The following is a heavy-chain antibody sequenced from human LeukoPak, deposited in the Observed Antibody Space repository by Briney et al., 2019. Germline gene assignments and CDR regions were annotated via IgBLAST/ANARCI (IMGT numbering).Heavy chain of an antibody. CDR1: GGSISSYY. Sequence: SETLSLTCTVSGGSISSYYWSWIRQPPGKGLEWIGYIYYSGSTNYNPSLKSRVTISVDTSKNQFSLKLSSVTAADTAVYYCAGDRGGGGFDENSMDWFDPWGQGTLVTVSS. J-gene: IGHJ5*02. V-gene: IGHV4-59*01. CDR2: IYYSGST. CDR3: AGDRGGGGFDENSMDWFDP. D-gene: IGHD3-16*01.